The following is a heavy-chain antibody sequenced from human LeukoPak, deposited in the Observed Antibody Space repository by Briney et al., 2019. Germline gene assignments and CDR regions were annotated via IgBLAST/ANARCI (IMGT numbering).Heavy chain of an antibody. CDR3: ARGEYQLPQGN. J-gene: IGHJ4*02. Sequence: GGSPRLSCAASGFTVSSNYMSWVRQAPGKGLEWVSVIYSGGSTYYADSVKGRFTISRDNSKNTLYLQMNSLRAEDTAVYYCARGEYQLPQGNWGQGALVTVSS. CDR2: IYSGGST. CDR1: GFTVSSNY. V-gene: IGHV3-66*02. D-gene: IGHD2-2*01.